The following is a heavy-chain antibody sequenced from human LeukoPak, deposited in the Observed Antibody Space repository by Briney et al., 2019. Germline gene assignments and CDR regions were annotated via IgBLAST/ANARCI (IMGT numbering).Heavy chain of an antibody. V-gene: IGHV3-48*04. D-gene: IGHD2-15*01. CDR3: AREGRKSRGVDIVRKKETGYYYYMDV. CDR1: GLTFSSYS. CDR2: ISSSSTTI. J-gene: IGHJ6*03. Sequence: PGGSLRLSCAASGLTFSSYSMNWVRQAPGKGLEWVSYISSSSTTIYYADSVKGRFTIPRDNAKKSLYLQMNSLRAEDTAVYYCAREGRKSRGVDIVRKKETGYYYYMDVWGKGTTVTVSS.